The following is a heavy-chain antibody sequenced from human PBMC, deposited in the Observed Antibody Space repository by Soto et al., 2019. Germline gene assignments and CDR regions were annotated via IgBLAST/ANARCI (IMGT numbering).Heavy chain of an antibody. J-gene: IGHJ6*03. V-gene: IGHV6-1*01. CDR2: TYYRSRWYN. Sequence: SQTLSLTCVISGDSVSSNSAAWNWIRQSPSRGLEWLGRTYYRSRWYNDYAVSVRSRITVNADTSKNQFSLHLNSVTPEDTAAYYCAGTSSLQWYYMDVWDKGTTVTSP. CDR3: AGTSSLQWYYMDV. CDR1: GDSVSSNSAA. D-gene: IGHD1-7*01.